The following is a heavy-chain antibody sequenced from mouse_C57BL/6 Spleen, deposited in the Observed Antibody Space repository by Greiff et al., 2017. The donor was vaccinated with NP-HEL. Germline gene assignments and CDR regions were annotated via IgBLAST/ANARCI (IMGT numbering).Heavy chain of an antibody. V-gene: IGHV14-4*01. CDR2: IDPENGDT. CDR3: TTSLTGTYYFDY. D-gene: IGHD4-1*01. CDR1: GFNIKDDY. Sequence: EVKLQQSGAELVRPGASVKLSCTASGFNIKDDYMHWVKQRPEQGLEWIGWIDPENGDTEYASKFQGKATITADTSSNTAYLQLSSLTSEDTAVYYCTTSLTGTYYFDYWGQGTTLTVSS. J-gene: IGHJ2*01.